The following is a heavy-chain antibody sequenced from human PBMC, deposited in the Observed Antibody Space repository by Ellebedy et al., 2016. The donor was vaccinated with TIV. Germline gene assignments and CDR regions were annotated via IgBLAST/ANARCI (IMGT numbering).Heavy chain of an antibody. V-gene: IGHV1-18*01. J-gene: IGHJ4*02. CDR1: GCTFRSYA. D-gene: IGHD3-22*01. CDR2: ISAYNGNT. CDR3: ARGKYYYDSSGYYLALDY. Sequence: AASVKVSCKASGCTFRSYALSGLRQAPAQGLEWLGWISAYNGNTNYAQKLHGRVTMTTDTPTSTVYMELGSLRSDDTAVYDCARGKYYYDSSGYYLALDYWGQGTLVTVSS.